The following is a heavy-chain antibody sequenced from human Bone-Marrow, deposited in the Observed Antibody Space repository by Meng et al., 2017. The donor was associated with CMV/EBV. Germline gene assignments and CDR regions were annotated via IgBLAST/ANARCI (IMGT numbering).Heavy chain of an antibody. V-gene: IGHV3-21*01. CDR1: GFTFSSYS. Sequence: GESLKISCAASGFTFSSYSMNWVRQAPGKGLEWVSSISSSSSYIYYADSVKGRFTISRDNAKNSLYLQMNSLRAEDTAVYYCARERITMVRGANRYFDYWGQGTLVTVYS. D-gene: IGHD3-10*01. J-gene: IGHJ4*02. CDR2: ISSSSSYI. CDR3: ARERITMVRGANRYFDY.